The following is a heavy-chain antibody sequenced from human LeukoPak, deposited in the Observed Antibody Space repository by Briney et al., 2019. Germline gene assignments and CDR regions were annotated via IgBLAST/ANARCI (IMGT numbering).Heavy chain of an antibody. Sequence: KPSETLSLTCTVSGGSISSSSYYWGWIRQPPGKGLEWIGSIYYSGSTYYNPSLKSRVTISVDTSKNQFSLKLSSVTAADTAVYYCARGVSGWFGYYYYYYMDVWGKGTTVTVSS. CDR2: IYYSGST. D-gene: IGHD6-19*01. V-gene: IGHV4-39*07. CDR1: GGSISSSSYY. CDR3: ARGVSGWFGYYYYYYMDV. J-gene: IGHJ6*03.